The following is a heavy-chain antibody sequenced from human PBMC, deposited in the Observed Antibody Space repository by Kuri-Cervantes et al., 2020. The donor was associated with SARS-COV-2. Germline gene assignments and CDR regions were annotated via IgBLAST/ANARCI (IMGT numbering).Heavy chain of an antibody. CDR1: GFTFDDYA. CDR2: ISWNSGSI. J-gene: IGHJ6*03. V-gene: IGHV3-9*01. D-gene: IGHD2-15*01. CDR3: ARDGVSLKGHYYYYMDV. Sequence: LSLTCAASGFTFDDYAMHWVRQAPGKGLEWVSGISWNSGSIGYVDSVKGRRTISRDNAKNSLYLQMNSLRAEDTAVYYCARDGVSLKGHYYYYMDVWGKGTTVTVSS.